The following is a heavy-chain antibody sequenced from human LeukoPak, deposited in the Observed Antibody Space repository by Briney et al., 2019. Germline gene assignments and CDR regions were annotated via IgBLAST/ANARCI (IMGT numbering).Heavy chain of an antibody. CDR3: ARGRYDFWSGYYDYYYYYYMDV. J-gene: IGHJ6*03. Sequence: SETLSLTCAVYGGSFSGYYWSWIRQPPGKGLEWIGEINHSGSTNYNPSLKSRVTISVDTSKNQCSLKLSSVTAADTAVYYCARGRYDFWSGYYDYYYYYYMDVWGKRTTVTVSS. V-gene: IGHV4-34*01. CDR2: INHSGST. CDR1: GGSFSGYY. D-gene: IGHD3-3*01.